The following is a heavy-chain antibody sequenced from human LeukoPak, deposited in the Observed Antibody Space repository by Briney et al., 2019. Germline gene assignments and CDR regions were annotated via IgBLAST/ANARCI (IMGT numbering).Heavy chain of an antibody. D-gene: IGHD6-13*01. J-gene: IGHJ4*02. CDR1: GFTFSNYA. Sequence: PGRSLRLSCAASGFTFSNYAMHWVRQAPGKGLEWVAVISYDGSNKYYADSVKGRFTISRDNSKNTLFLQMNSLRAEGAAVYYCARDPRSTLIQIAAAGFVYWGQGTLVTVSS. CDR2: ISYDGSNK. V-gene: IGHV3-30*04. CDR3: ARDPRSTLIQIAAAGFVY.